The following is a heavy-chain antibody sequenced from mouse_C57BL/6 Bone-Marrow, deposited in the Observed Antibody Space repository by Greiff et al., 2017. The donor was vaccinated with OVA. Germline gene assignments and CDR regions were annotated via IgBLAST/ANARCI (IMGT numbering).Heavy chain of an antibody. CDR2: IWWDDDK. CDR3: ARIVYGSSYYAMDY. CDR1: GFSLSTFGMG. D-gene: IGHD1-1*01. V-gene: IGHV8-8*01. J-gene: IGHJ4*01. Sequence: QVTLKESGPGILQPSQTLSLTCSFSGFSLSTFGMGVGWIRRPSGKGLEWLAHIWWDDDKYYNPALKSRLTISKDTSKNQVFLKIANVDTADTATYYCARIVYGSSYYAMDYWGQGTSVTVSS.